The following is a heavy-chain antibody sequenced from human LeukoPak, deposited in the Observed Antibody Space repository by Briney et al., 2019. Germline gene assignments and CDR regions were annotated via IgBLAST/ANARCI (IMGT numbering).Heavy chain of an antibody. J-gene: IGHJ2*01. CDR1: RGSISNYY. V-gene: IGHV4-59*01. CDR2: IYDSGSA. Sequence: PSETLSLTCTVSRGSISNYYWSWIRQPPGKGLEWIGYIYDSGSAKYNPSLKNRVTISLDMSRKQFSLRLRSVTAADTAVYYCARDSGASYDTSGWYFDLWGRGTLVAVSS. D-gene: IGHD3-22*01. CDR3: ARDSGASYDTSGWYFDL.